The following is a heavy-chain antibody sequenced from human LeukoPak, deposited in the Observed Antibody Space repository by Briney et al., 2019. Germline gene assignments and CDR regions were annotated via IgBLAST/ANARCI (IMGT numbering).Heavy chain of an antibody. V-gene: IGHV3-23*01. CDR1: GFTFSSYA. D-gene: IGHD3-9*01. CDR2: ISGSAGST. Sequence: GWSLRLSCAASGFTFSSYAMSWVRQAPAKGLEGVSTISGSAGSTHYADSVKGRFTISRDNSKNTLYLQMNSLRAEDTAVYYCAKDTNYDILTGFDYWGQGTLVTVSS. J-gene: IGHJ4*02. CDR3: AKDTNYDILTGFDY.